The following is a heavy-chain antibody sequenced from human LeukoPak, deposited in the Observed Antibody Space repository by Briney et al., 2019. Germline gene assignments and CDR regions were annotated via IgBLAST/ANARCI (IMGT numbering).Heavy chain of an antibody. J-gene: IGHJ4*02. D-gene: IGHD3-16*01. V-gene: IGHV4-39*01. Sequence: PSETLSLTCTVSGGSISSSSYYWGWIRQPPGKGLEWIGSIYYSGSTYYNPSLKSRVTISVDTSKNQFSLKLSSVTAADTAVYYCARGGRGFTSPSDYWGQGTLVTVSS. CDR3: ARGGRGFTSPSDY. CDR1: GGSISSSSYY. CDR2: IYYSGST.